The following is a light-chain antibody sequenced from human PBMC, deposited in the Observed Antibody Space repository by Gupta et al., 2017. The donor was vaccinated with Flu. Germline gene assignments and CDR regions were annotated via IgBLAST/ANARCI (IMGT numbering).Light chain of an antibody. V-gene: IGKV3-20*01. J-gene: IGKJ2*01. CDR2: AAS. CDR3: QHEVDSPYT. Sequence: EIALTQSPGTLSLSPGEGATLSCRASQSVASSNLAWYKQKPGQAPRLLVYAASTRATGIPDRISGSGSGTEFTLTISRLEPEDFAVYYCQHEVDSPYTFGQGTKMEIK. CDR1: QSVASSN.